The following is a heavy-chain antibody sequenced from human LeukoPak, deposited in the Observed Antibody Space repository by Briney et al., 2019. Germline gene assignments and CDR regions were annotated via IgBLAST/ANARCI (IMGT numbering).Heavy chain of an antibody. D-gene: IGHD3-3*01. CDR3: ARQRYGYAFWFDY. CDR2: IYYSGST. J-gene: IGHJ4*02. V-gene: IGHV4-59*08. CDR1: GGSISSYY. Sequence: SETLTLTCTVSGGSISSYYWSWIRQPPGKGLEWIGYIYYSGSTNYNPSLKSRVTISVDTSKNQFSLKLSSVTAADTAVYYCARQRYGYAFWFDYWGQGTLVTVSS.